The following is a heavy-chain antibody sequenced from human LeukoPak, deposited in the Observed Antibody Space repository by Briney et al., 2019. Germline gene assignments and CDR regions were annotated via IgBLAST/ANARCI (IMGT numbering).Heavy chain of an antibody. CDR3: ARDHGGKVDRYFDL. CDR1: GYTFTGYY. Sequence: GSVTVSCKASGYTFTGYYMHWVRQAPGQGLEWMGWINPNSGGTNYAQKFQGRVTMTRDTSISTAYMELSRLRSDDTAVYYCARDHGGKVDRYFDLWGRGTLVTVSS. J-gene: IGHJ2*01. D-gene: IGHD4-23*01. V-gene: IGHV1-2*02. CDR2: INPNSGGT.